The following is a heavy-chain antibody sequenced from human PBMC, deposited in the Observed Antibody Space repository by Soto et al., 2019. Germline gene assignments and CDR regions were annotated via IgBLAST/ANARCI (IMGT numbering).Heavy chain of an antibody. CDR2: IYYSGST. V-gene: IGHV4-59*01. CDR3: AILHVYSHYLQYYFHY. D-gene: IGHD4-4*01. CDR1: GGSISSYY. J-gene: IGHJ4*02. Sequence: SETLSLTCTVSGGSISSYYWSWIRQPPGKGLEWIGYIYYSGSTNYNPSLKSRVTISVDTSKNQFSLKLSSVTAADTAVYYCAILHVYSHYLQYYFHYSGQGTLVTVSS.